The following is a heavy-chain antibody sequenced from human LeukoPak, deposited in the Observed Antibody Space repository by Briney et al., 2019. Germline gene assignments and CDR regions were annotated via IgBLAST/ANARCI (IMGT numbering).Heavy chain of an antibody. D-gene: IGHD3-22*01. V-gene: IGHV4-39*01. CDR2: IYYSGST. CDR3: ARGYYYFDY. Sequence: SETLSLTCTVSGGSISSSSYYWGWVRQPPGRGLEWIGSIYYSGSTYYNPSLKSRVTISVDTSKNQFSLKLSSVAAADTAVYYCARGYYYFDYWGQGTLVTVSS. CDR1: GGSISSSSYY. J-gene: IGHJ4*02.